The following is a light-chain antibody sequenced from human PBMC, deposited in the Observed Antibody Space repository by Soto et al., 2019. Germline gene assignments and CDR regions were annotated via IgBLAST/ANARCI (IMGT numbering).Light chain of an antibody. CDR2: AAS. J-gene: IGKJ1*01. V-gene: IGKV3-20*01. CDR1: QRVSSNL. Sequence: EIVLTQSPGTLSLSPGERATLSCMSTQRVSSNLLAWYQQKPGQAPRLLIYAASSRAAGIPDRFSGSGSGTDFTLTISRLEPEDFAVYSCHQYGSSPGTFGQGTKVDIK. CDR3: HQYGSSPGT.